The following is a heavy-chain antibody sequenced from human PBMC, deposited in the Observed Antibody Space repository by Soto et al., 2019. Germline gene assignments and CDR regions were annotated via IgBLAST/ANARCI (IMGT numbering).Heavy chain of an antibody. D-gene: IGHD4-17*01. CDR3: ARRTVTTWRFDY. J-gene: IGHJ4*02. CDR1: GGSFRGYY. Sequence: SETLSLTCAFYGGSFRGYYWIWIRQPPGKGLEWIGEINHSGSTNYNPSLKSRVTISVDTSKNQFSLKLSSVTAADTAVYYCARRTVTTWRFDYWGQGTLVTVSS. CDR2: INHSGST. V-gene: IGHV4-34*01.